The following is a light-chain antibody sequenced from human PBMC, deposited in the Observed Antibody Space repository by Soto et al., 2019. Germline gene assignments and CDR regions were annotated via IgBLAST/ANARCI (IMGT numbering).Light chain of an antibody. Sequence: EIVMTQSPATLSVSPGERATLSCRASQGISSNLAWYQQKPGQAPRLLIYGASTRATGIPARFSGSGSGTEFTLTISSLQSEDFAIYYCQPYDNWPTITFGQGTRLEIK. J-gene: IGKJ5*01. CDR3: QPYDNWPTIT. CDR1: QGISSN. CDR2: GAS. V-gene: IGKV3-15*01.